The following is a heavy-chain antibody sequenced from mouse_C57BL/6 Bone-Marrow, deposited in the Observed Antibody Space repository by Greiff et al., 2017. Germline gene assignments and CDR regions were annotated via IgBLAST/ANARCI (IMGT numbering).Heavy chain of an antibody. D-gene: IGHD2-1*01. CDR2: ISDGGSYT. CDR3: ARDGIYSWYFDV. J-gene: IGHJ1*03. CDR1: GFTFSSYA. V-gene: IGHV5-4*01. Sequence: EVKVVESGGGLVKPGGSLKLSCAASGFTFSSYAMSWVRQTPEKRLEWVATISDGGSYTYYPDNVKGRFTISRDNAKNNLYLQMSHLKSEDTAMYYCARDGIYSWYFDVWGTGTTVTVSS.